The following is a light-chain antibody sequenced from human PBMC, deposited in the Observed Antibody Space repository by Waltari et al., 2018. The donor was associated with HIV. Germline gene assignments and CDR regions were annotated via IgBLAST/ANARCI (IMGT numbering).Light chain of an antibody. CDR1: SSDVGNYNL. CDR3: CSYANSGTFVL. CDR2: EVT. J-gene: IGLJ2*01. Sequence: QSALTQPASVSGSPGQSITISCTETSSDVGNYNLVSWYQQYTGKAPKPLIYEVTKRPSGVSNRFSGSKSGNTASLTISELQAEDEAKYYCCSYANSGTFVLFGGGTRVTV. V-gene: IGLV2-23*02.